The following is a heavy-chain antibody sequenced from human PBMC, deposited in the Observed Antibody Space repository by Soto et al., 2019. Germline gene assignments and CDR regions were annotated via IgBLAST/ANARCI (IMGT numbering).Heavy chain of an antibody. CDR2: MNPNSGNT. CDR3: ARLNTPEGDILTGYPSDMDV. D-gene: IGHD3-9*01. Sequence: QVQLVQSGAEVKKPGASVKVSCKASGYTFTSYDINWVRQATGQGLEWMGWMNPNSGNTGYGQKFQVRVTMTRNTSISTAYMELSSLRSEDTAVYYCARLNTPEGDILTGYPSDMDVWGKGTTVTVSS. CDR1: GYTFTSYD. V-gene: IGHV1-8*01. J-gene: IGHJ6*03.